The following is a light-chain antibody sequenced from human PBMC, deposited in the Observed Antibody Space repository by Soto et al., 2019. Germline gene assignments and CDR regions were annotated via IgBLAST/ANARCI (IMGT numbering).Light chain of an antibody. CDR3: RVLDSISDNVV. CDR1: NIGSKS. J-gene: IGLJ2*01. Sequence: SYELTQPHSVSVAPGKTARITGGGNNIGSKSVHWYQQKPGQAPVLVIYYDSDRPSGIPERFSGSNSGNTATLTISRVEAGDEADYYCRVLDSISDNVVFGGGTKLTVL. CDR2: YDS. V-gene: IGLV3-21*04.